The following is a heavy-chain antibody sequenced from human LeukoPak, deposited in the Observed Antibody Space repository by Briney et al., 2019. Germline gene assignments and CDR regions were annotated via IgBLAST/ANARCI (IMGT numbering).Heavy chain of an antibody. Sequence: PGGSLRLSCAASGFTVSNNYLSWVRQAPGKGLEWVSVISGDGSTYYADSVKGRFTISRDNSKNTLYLQMNTLRAEDTAVYYCAKDREYSYVYDAFDIWGQGTLVTVSS. CDR3: AKDREYSYVYDAFDI. V-gene: IGHV3-53*01. CDR2: ISGDGST. D-gene: IGHD3-16*01. J-gene: IGHJ3*02. CDR1: GFTVSNNY.